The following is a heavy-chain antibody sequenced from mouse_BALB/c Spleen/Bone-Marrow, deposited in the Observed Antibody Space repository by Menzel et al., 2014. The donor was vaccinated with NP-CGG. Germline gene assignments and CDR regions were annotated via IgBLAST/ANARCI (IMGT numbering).Heavy chain of an antibody. J-gene: IGHJ1*01. CDR2: IGTGRGT. CDR3: ARDRAYGNWYFDV. CDR1: DFSLKNYG. Sequence: VKVVDSGPGLVAPSQSLSITCTVSDFSLKNYGVHWVRQPPGKGLEWLGVIGTGRGTNYNSALMSRLSITKDNSKSQVFLKMNSLQTDDTAMYYCARDRAYGNWYFDVWGAGTTVTVSS. V-gene: IGHV2-9*02. D-gene: IGHD2-1*01.